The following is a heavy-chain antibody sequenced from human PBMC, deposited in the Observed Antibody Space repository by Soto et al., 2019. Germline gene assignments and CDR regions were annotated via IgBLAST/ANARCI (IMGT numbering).Heavy chain of an antibody. CDR3: ARDIAEAGMEDWFDP. D-gene: IGHD6-19*01. V-gene: IGHV4-4*07. CDR1: GGSISGYY. J-gene: IGHJ5*02. Sequence: QVQLQESGPGLVKPSETLSLTCTVSGGSISGYYWSWIRQPAGKGLEWLGRIYTSGTTNYNPSLKSRITMSVDTSKNQFSLKLSSVTVADTAVYYCARDIAEAGMEDWFDPWGQGTLVTVSS. CDR2: IYTSGTT.